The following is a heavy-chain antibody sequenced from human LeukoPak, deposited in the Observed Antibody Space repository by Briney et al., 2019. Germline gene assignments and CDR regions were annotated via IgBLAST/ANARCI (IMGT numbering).Heavy chain of an antibody. CDR1: GGSISSYY. J-gene: IGHJ6*02. CDR2: VYPSGST. D-gene: IGHD6-19*01. V-gene: IGHV4-4*07. CDR3: ARELAVGGRGLDV. Sequence: SDTLSLTCTVSGGSISSYYWSWIRQPAGKGLEWIGRVYPSGSTNYNPSLKSRVTMSVETSRNLLSLILRSAAAADTAVYYCARELAVGGRGLDVWGQGTTVTVSS.